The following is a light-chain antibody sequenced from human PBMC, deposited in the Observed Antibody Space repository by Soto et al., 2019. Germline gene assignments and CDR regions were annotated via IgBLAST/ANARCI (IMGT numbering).Light chain of an antibody. V-gene: IGKV1-39*01. CDR1: QSISSY. J-gene: IGKJ4*01. CDR2: AAS. Sequence: DIQMTQSPSSLSASVGDRVTITCRASQSISSYLNWYQQKPGKAPKLLIYAASSLQSGVPSRFSGSGSGTDFTLLISSLQPEDFATYYCQQSYSTPKLTFGGGTKVEIK. CDR3: QQSYSTPKLT.